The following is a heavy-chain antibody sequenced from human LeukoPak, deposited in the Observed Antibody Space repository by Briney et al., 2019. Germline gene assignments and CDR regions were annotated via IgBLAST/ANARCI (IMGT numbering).Heavy chain of an antibody. V-gene: IGHV3-30*04. D-gene: IGHD3-10*01. CDR1: GFTFISYA. CDR3: ARDFGSVRGVSDY. CDR2: ISFHGTDT. J-gene: IGHJ4*02. Sequence: GGSLRLSCAASGFTFISYAIHWVRQAPGKGLAWVAVISFHGTDTFYADSVKGRFTISRDNAKNSLYLQMNSLRAEDTAVYYCARDFGSVRGVSDYWGQGTLVTVSS.